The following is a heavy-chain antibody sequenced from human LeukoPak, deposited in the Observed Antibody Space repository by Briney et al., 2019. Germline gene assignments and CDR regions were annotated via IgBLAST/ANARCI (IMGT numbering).Heavy chain of an antibody. Sequence: GGTLRLSCAASGFTFSDYYMSWIRQAPGKGLEWVSYISSSGSTIYYADSVKGRFTISRDNAKNSLYLQMNSLRAEDTAVYYCARAVVPAAIEGYYYYYMDVWGKGTTVTVSS. CDR2: ISSSGSTI. J-gene: IGHJ6*03. D-gene: IGHD2-2*01. CDR3: ARAVVPAAIEGYYYYYMDV. CDR1: GFTFSDYY. V-gene: IGHV3-11*01.